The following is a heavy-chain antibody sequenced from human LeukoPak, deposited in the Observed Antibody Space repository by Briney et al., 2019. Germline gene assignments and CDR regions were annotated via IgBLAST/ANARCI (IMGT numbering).Heavy chain of an antibody. CDR3: ARFDVIASWVDP. J-gene: IGHJ5*02. V-gene: IGHV4-59*12. D-gene: IGHD3-16*02. Sequence: PSETLSLTCTVSGDSINSYYWSWIRQPPGKGLEWIGDIYYSGSTNYNPSLKSRVTISVATSKNQFSLKVTSVTAADTAMYYCARFDVIASWVDPWGQGTLVTVSS. CDR1: GDSINSYY. CDR2: IYYSGST.